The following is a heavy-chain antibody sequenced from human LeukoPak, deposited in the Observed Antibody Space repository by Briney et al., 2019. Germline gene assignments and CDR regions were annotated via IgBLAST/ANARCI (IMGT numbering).Heavy chain of an antibody. V-gene: IGHV1-69*05. CDR3: ARTSVAGFHFDY. D-gene: IGHD6-19*01. CDR2: IIPIFGTA. CDR1: GGTFSSYA. Sequence: ASVTVSCKASGGTFSSYAISWVRQAPGQGLEWMGGIIPIFGTANYAQKFQGRVTITTDESTSTAYMELSSLRSEDTAVYYCARTSVAGFHFDYWGQGTLVTVSS. J-gene: IGHJ4*02.